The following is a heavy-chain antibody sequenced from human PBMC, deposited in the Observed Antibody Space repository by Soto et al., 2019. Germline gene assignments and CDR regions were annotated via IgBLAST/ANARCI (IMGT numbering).Heavy chain of an antibody. Sequence: QVQLVESGGGVVQPGRSLRLSCAASGFTFSSYAMHWVRQAPGKGLEWVAVISYDGSNKYYADSVKGRFTISRDNSKNTLYLQMNSLRAEDTAVYYGARGVVTAMPHFDYWGQGTLVTVAA. CDR2: ISYDGSNK. J-gene: IGHJ4*02. V-gene: IGHV3-30-3*01. CDR1: GFTFSSYA. D-gene: IGHD2-21*02. CDR3: ARGVVTAMPHFDY.